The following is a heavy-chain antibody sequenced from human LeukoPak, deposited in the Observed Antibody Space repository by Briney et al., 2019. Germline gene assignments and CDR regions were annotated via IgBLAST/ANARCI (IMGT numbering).Heavy chain of an antibody. CDR1: GYSFTRYW. D-gene: IGHD5-18*01. Sequence: PGESLKISCKGSGYSFTRYWIGWVRQMPGKGLECMGIIYPDDSDIRYSPSFQGQVTISADKSVSTAYLQWSSLKASDTAIYYCARHTRGVDTALVQDAFDIWGQGTRVTVSS. J-gene: IGHJ3*02. V-gene: IGHV5-51*01. CDR3: ARHTRGVDTALVQDAFDI. CDR2: IYPDDSDI.